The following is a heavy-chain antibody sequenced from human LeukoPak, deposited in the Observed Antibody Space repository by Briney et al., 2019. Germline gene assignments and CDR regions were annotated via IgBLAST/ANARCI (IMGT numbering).Heavy chain of an antibody. J-gene: IGHJ4*02. V-gene: IGHV3-23*01. Sequence: PGGSLRLSCAASGFTFSSYAMSWVRQAPGKGLEWVSAISGSGGSTYYADSVKGRFTTSRDNSKNTLYLQMNSLRAEDTAVYYCAKIPIAVVRGIENYWGQGTLVTVSS. CDR1: GFTFSSYA. D-gene: IGHD6-19*01. CDR3: AKIPIAVVRGIENY. CDR2: ISGSGGST.